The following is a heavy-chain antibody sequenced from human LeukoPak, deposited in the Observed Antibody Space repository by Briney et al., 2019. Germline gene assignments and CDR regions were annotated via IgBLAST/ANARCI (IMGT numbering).Heavy chain of an antibody. D-gene: IGHD3-22*01. CDR3: ARLTYYYDSSGYPPDY. Sequence: GGSLKISCKGSGYSFTSYWIGWVRQMPGKGLEWMGIIYPGDSDTRYSPSFQGQVTISADKSISTAYLQWSSLKASDTAMYYCARLTYYYDSSGYPPDYWGQGTLVTVSS. V-gene: IGHV5-51*01. CDR2: IYPGDSDT. J-gene: IGHJ4*02. CDR1: GYSFTSYW.